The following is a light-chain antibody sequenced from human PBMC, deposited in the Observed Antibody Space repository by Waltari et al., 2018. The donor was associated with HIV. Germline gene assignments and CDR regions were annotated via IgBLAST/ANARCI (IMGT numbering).Light chain of an antibody. Sequence: SALPQPASVSGSPGQSITIPCSGPSGDVGRHNFVSWHQKHPGKAPTLIIYNVSSRPSGVSIRFSGSRSANTASLTISGLRVEDEADYFCSSYTSSGPRYVLFGGGTRLTVL. CDR2: NVS. V-gene: IGLV2-14*03. CDR1: SGDVGRHNF. CDR3: SSYTSSGPRYVL. J-gene: IGLJ2*01.